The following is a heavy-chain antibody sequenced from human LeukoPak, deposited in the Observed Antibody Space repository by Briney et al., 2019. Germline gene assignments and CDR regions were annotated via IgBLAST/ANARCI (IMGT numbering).Heavy chain of an antibody. CDR2: IRYDGSNK. Sequence: GGSLRLSCAASGFTFSSYGMHWVRQAPGKGLEWVAFIRYDGSNKYYADSVKGRFTISRDNSKNTVYLQMNSLRVEDTAVYYCAKDRIIIPAATSLDYWGQGTLVTVSS. D-gene: IGHD2-2*01. CDR3: AKDRIIIPAATSLDY. J-gene: IGHJ4*02. CDR1: GFTFSSYG. V-gene: IGHV3-30*02.